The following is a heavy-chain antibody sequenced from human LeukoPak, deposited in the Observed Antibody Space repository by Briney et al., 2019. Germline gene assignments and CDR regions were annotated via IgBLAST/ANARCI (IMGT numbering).Heavy chain of an antibody. V-gene: IGHV4-34*01. J-gene: IGHJ4*02. CDR2: VNHSGST. Sequence: SETLSLTCAVYGGSFSGYYWSWIRQPPGKGLEWIGEVNHSGSTNYNPSLKSRVTISVDTSKNQFSLKLSSVTAADTAVYYCARVASSSWYVDYWGQGTLVTVSS. CDR1: GGSFSGYY. D-gene: IGHD6-13*01. CDR3: ARVASSSWYVDY.